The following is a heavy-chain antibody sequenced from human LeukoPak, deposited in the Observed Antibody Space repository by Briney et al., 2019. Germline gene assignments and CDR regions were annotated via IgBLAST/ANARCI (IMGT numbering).Heavy chain of an antibody. CDR2: NYYSGST. CDR3: ASSSSTSCMDV. V-gene: IGHV4-39*01. D-gene: IGHD2-2*01. Sequence: SETLSLTCTVSGGSISSSSYYWGWIRQPPGKGLEWIGSNYYSGSTYYNPSLKSRVTISVDTSKNQFSLKLSSVTAADTAVYYCASSSSTSCMDVWGQGTTVTVSS. CDR1: GGSISSSSYY. J-gene: IGHJ6*02.